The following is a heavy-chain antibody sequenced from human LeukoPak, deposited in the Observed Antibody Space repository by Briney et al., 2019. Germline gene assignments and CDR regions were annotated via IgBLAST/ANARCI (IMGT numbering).Heavy chain of an antibody. Sequence: GGSLRLSCAASGFTFSDYYMSWIRQAPGKGLEWGSYIRSSGDTTHYADSVKGRFTISRDNAKNSLYLQMTSLRAEDTAVYSCARDPGYGDSWGQGTLVTVSS. D-gene: IGHD5-12*01. CDR3: ARDPGYGDS. V-gene: IGHV3-11*01. CDR1: GFTFSDYY. J-gene: IGHJ4*02. CDR2: IRSSGDTT.